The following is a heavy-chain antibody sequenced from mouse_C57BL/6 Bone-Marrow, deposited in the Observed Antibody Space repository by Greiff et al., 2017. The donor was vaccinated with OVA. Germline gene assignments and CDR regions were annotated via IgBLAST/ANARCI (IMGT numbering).Heavy chain of an antibody. CDR1: GFTFSSYG. CDR2: ISSGGSYT. Sequence: DVMLVESGGDLVKPGGSLKLSCAASGFTFSSYGMSWVRQTPDKRLEWVATISSGGSYTYYPDSVKGRFTISRDNAKNTLYLQMSSLKSEDTAMYYCARVYDPWFAYWGQGTLVTVSA. J-gene: IGHJ3*01. D-gene: IGHD2-3*01. V-gene: IGHV5-6*02. CDR3: ARVYDPWFAY.